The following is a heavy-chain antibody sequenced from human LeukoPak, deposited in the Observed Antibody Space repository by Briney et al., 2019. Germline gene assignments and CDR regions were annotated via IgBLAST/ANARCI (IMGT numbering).Heavy chain of an antibody. CDR1: GYSFTSYG. J-gene: IGHJ3*02. Sequence: ASVKVSCKASGYSFTSYGISWVRQAPGQGLEWMGWISGYNGNTNYARKLQGRVTMTTDTSTGTAYMEVRSLRSDDTAVYYCAREVDIWGQGTLVTVSS. CDR2: ISGYNGNT. CDR3: AREVDI. V-gene: IGHV1-18*01.